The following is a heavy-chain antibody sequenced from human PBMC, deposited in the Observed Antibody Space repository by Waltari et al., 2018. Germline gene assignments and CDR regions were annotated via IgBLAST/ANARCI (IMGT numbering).Heavy chain of an antibody. CDR3: ARDARITIFGVVTAYYMDV. J-gene: IGHJ6*03. CDR1: GFTFSDHY. V-gene: IGHV3-72*01. CDR2: TRNKANSYTT. Sequence: EVQLVESGGGLVQPGGSLRLSCAASGFTFSDHYLDWVRQAPGKGRVGVGRTRNKANSYTTEYAASVKGRFTISRDDSKNSLYLQMNSLKTEDTAVYYCARDARITIFGVVTAYYMDVWGKGTTVTVSS. D-gene: IGHD3-3*01.